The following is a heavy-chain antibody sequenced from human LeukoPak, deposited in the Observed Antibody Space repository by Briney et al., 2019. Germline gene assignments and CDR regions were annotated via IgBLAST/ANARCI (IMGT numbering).Heavy chain of an antibody. J-gene: IGHJ4*02. CDR3: AKTTTVTTRVGRFGPFDI. CDR2: ISGSGGNT. Sequence: GGSLRLSCAASGFTFSSYAISWVRQAPGKGLEWVSAISGSGGNTYYADSVKGRFTISRDNSKNTLYLQMNSLRAEDTAVYYCAKTTTVTTRVGRFGPFDIWGQGTLVTVSS. V-gene: IGHV3-23*01. D-gene: IGHD4-17*01. CDR1: GFTFSSYA.